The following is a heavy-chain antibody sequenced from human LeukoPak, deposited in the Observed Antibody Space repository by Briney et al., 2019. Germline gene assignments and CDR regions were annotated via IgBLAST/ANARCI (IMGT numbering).Heavy chain of an antibody. V-gene: IGHV3-74*01. Sequence: GGSLGLSCAASGFTFSSYWMHWVRQAPGKGLVWVSRINSDGSSTSYADSVKGRFTISRDNAKNTLYLQMNSLRAEDTAVYYCARLCGGDCYHFDYWGQGTLVTVSS. CDR2: INSDGSST. CDR1: GFTFSSYW. D-gene: IGHD2-21*02. CDR3: ARLCGGDCYHFDY. J-gene: IGHJ4*02.